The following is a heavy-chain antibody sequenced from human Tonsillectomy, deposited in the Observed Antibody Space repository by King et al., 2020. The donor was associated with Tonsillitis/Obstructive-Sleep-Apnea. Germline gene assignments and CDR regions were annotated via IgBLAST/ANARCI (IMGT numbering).Heavy chain of an antibody. Sequence: QLQLQESGPGLVKPSGTLSLTCAVSGGSISSNNWWSWVRQPPGKGLEWIGGIYHRGTTSYNPSLKTRVTISVDRSKNQFSLKLSSVTAADTALYYCARDSPYSRLDYCDYWGQGTLVTVSS. V-gene: IGHV4-4*02. CDR2: IYHRGTT. CDR3: ARDSPYSRLDYCDY. CDR1: GGSISSNNW. J-gene: IGHJ4*02. D-gene: IGHD6-13*01.